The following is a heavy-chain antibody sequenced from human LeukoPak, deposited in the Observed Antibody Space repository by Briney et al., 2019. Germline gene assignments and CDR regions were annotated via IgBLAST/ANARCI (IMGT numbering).Heavy chain of an antibody. J-gene: IGHJ4*02. CDR2: MNPNSGNT. CDR3: ARKGYYYDSSGLDY. Sequence: ASVKVSCKASGYTFTSYDINWVRQATGQGLEWMGWMNPNSGNTGYAQKFQGRATMTRNTSISTAYMELSSLRSEDTAVYYCARKGYYYDSSGLDYWGQGTLVTVSS. D-gene: IGHD3-22*01. V-gene: IGHV1-8*01. CDR1: GYTFTSYD.